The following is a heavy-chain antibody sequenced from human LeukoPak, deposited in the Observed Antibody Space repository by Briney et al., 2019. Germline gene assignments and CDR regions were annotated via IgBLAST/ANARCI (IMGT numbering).Heavy chain of an antibody. D-gene: IGHD6-6*01. CDR3: ARDTLPGTSIAAPEC. J-gene: IGHJ4*02. CDR1: GFTFSSYA. V-gene: IGHV3-30*04. Sequence: GGSLRLSCAASGFTFSSYAMHWLRQAPGKGLEWVAVISYDGSNKYYADSVKGRFTISRDNSKNTLYLQMNSLRAEDTAVYYCARDTLPGTSIAAPECWGQGTLVNVSS. CDR2: ISYDGSNK.